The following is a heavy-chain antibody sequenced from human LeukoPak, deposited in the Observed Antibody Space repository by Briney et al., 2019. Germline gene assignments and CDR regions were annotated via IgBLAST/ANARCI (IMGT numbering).Heavy chain of an antibody. Sequence: SVKVSCKASGGTFSSYAISWVRQAPGQGLEWMGGIIPIFGTANYAQKFRGRVAITADESTSTAYMELSSLRSEDTAVYYCARELITVTSFDAFDIWGQGTMVTVSS. CDR1: GGTFSSYA. V-gene: IGHV1-69*13. CDR2: IIPIFGTA. D-gene: IGHD4-17*01. J-gene: IGHJ3*02. CDR3: ARELITVTSFDAFDI.